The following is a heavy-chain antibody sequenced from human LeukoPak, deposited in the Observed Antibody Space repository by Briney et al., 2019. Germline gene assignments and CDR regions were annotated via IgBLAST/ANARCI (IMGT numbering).Heavy chain of an antibody. J-gene: IGHJ6*03. CDR2: IYHSGST. CDR1: GGSISSGGYY. Sequence: SQTLSPTCTVSGGSISSGGYYWSWIRQPPGKGLEWIGYIYHSGSTYYNPSLKSRVTISVDRSKNQFSLKLSSVTAADTAVYYCARSLWFGELYYYYMDVWGKGTAVTVSS. CDR3: ARSLWFGELYYYYMDV. V-gene: IGHV4-30-2*01. D-gene: IGHD3-10*01.